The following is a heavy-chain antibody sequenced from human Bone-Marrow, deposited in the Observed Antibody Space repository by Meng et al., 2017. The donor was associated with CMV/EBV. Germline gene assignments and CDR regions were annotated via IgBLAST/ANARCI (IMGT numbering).Heavy chain of an antibody. CDR1: GFTFSSYW. J-gene: IGHJ2*01. CDR2: IKQDGSEK. Sequence: GESLKISCAASGFTFSSYWMSWVRQAPGKGLEWVANIKQDGSEKYYVDSVKGRFTISRDNAKNSLYLQMNSLRAEDTAVYYCARGVVVPAAIDLYWYFDLWGRSTLVTVSS. CDR3: ARGVVVPAAIDLYWYFDL. D-gene: IGHD2-2*02. V-gene: IGHV3-7*01.